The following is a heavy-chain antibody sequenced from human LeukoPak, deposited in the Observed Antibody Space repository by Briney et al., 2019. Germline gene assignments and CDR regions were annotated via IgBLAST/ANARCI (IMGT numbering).Heavy chain of an antibody. CDR2: IASDGSST. CDR1: GFTFSSYW. CDR3: ARGRPHGNDX. V-gene: IGHV3-74*01. D-gene: IGHD4-23*01. J-gene: IGHJ4*02. Sequence: PGGSLRLSCAASGFTFSSYWMNWVRQAPGKGLVWVSRIASDGSSTTYADSVKGRFSISRDNAKNTLYLQMNSLRVEDTAVYYCARGRPHGNDXWXQGTLVTVSS.